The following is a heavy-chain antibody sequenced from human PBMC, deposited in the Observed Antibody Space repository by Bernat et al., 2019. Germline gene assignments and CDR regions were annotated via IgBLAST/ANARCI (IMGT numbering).Heavy chain of an antibody. CDR3: ARDWSSYGIFDY. CDR1: GFSFRTYG. D-gene: IGHD3-3*01. J-gene: IGHJ4*02. Sequence: QVQLVESGGVVVQPGRSLRLSCAASGFSFRTYGMHWVRQAPGKGLEWVAVIWYDGSNKYYADSVKGRFTISRDNSKNTLYLQMNSLRAEDTAVYYCARDWSSYGIFDYWGQGTLVTVS. V-gene: IGHV3-33*01. CDR2: IWYDGSNK.